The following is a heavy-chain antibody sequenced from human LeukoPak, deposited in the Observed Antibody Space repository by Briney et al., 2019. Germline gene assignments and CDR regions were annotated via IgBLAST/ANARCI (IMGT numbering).Heavy chain of an antibody. CDR3: ARGGDSSSWFTSPDY. CDR2: INPNSGGT. J-gene: IGHJ4*02. CDR1: GYSFTTYA. V-gene: IGHV1-2*02. Sequence: EASVKVSCKASGYSFTTYAMNWLRQAPGQGLEWMGWINPNSGGTNYAQKFQGRVTMTRDTSINTSYMDLSRLRSDDTAVYYCARGGDSSSWFTSPDYWGQGTLVTVSS. D-gene: IGHD6-13*01.